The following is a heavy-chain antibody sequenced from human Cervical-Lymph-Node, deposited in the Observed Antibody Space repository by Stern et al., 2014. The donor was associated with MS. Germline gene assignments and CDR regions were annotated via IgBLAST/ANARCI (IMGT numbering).Heavy chain of an antibody. CDR1: GFDFDKFA. D-gene: IGHD3-10*01. J-gene: IGHJ4*02. V-gene: IGHV3-30*14. Sequence: QVQLVESGGGVVHPGMSLRLSCVTSGFDFDKFAIHWVRQAPGKGLEWVAVISYDSATKFYADFVEGRFTLSRDYSKNTVFLQMNNLKGEDTALYFCARIPFGSGTLDYWGQGTRVTVSS. CDR2: ISYDSATK. CDR3: ARIPFGSGTLDY.